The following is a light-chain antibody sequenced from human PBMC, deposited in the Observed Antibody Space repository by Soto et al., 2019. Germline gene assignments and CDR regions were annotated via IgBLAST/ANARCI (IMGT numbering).Light chain of an antibody. V-gene: IGKV1-39*01. Sequence: DIQMTQSPSSLSASVGDSVTITCRASQSITTYLNWYQQKPGQAPNLLIYTTSTLKSGVPSRFSGSGSGTDFTLTISALRPEDVATYCCQQAHSTPVTFGGGTKLEI. CDR2: TTS. J-gene: IGKJ4*01. CDR1: QSITTY. CDR3: QQAHSTPVT.